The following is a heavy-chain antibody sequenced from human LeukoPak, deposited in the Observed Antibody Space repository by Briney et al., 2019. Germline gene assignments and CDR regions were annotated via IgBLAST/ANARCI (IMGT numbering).Heavy chain of an antibody. CDR2: IKQDGSEN. CDR3: AREPYYYDSSGYPRGYYYMDV. Sequence: GGSLRLSCAASGFTFSSYWMSWVRQAPGKGLEWVANIKQDGSENYYVDSVKGRFTISRDNAKNSLYLQMNSLRAEDTAVYYCAREPYYYDSSGYPRGYYYMDVWGKGTTVTVFS. D-gene: IGHD3-22*01. J-gene: IGHJ6*03. CDR1: GFTFSSYW. V-gene: IGHV3-7*01.